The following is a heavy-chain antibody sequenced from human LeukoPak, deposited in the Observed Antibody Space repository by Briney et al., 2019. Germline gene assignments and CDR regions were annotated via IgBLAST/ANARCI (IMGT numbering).Heavy chain of an antibody. D-gene: IGHD2-21*02. Sequence: PGGSLRLSCAASGFTFNSFAMNWVRQAPGKGLEWLSAISSSGGTTCYADSVKGRFTISRDNSRNTLYLQMNSLRVADTAVYFCTKVRLSNLYYYYGMDVWGQGTTVTVSS. CDR2: ISSSGGTT. J-gene: IGHJ6*02. CDR1: GFTFNSFA. V-gene: IGHV3-23*01. CDR3: TKVRLSNLYYYYGMDV.